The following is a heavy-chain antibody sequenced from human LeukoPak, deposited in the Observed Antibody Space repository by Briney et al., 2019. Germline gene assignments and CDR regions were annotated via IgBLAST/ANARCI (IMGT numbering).Heavy chain of an antibody. CDR2: IGSSSTYM. V-gene: IGHV3-21*01. D-gene: IGHD6-19*01. CDR1: GFTFSSYS. Sequence: GGSLRLSCAASGFTFSSYSMNWVRLAPGKGLEWVSVIGSSSTYMYSADSLKGRFTISRDNAKNALYLQMNSLRAEDTAVYYCARGKSSGWYAPDYWGQGTLVTVSS. J-gene: IGHJ4*02. CDR3: ARGKSSGWYAPDY.